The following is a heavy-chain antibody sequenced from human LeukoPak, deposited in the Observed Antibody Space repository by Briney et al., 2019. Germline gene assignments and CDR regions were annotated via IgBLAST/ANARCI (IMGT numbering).Heavy chain of an antibody. D-gene: IGHD5-24*01. CDR3: AKTTSGRWLQL. V-gene: IGHV3-23*01. J-gene: IGHJ4*02. Sequence: GGSLRLSCAASGFTFSSYAMSWVRQAPGKGLEWVSAISGSGGSTYYADSVKGRFSISRDNSKNTLYLQMNSLRAEDTAVYYCAKTTSGRWLQLWGQGTLVTVSS. CDR1: GFTFSSYA. CDR2: ISGSGGST.